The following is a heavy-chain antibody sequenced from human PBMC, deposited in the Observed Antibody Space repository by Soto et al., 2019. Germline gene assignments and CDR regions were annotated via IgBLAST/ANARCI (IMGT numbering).Heavy chain of an antibody. CDR3: ARQGAALRDYYYGMDV. D-gene: IGHD6-25*01. Sequence: QVQLVQSGAEVKKPGSSVKVSWKASGGTFSRYAISWVRQAPGQGLEWMGGIIPIFGTANYAQKFQGRVTITADESTSTAYMELSSLRSEDTAVYYCARQGAALRDYYYGMDVWGQGTTVTVSS. CDR1: GGTFSRYA. J-gene: IGHJ6*02. V-gene: IGHV1-69*12. CDR2: IIPIFGTA.